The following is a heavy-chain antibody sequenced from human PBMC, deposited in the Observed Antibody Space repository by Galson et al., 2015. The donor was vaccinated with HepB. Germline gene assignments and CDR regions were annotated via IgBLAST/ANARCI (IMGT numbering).Heavy chain of an antibody. CDR3: ARSLGQIVVVPPAIAY. V-gene: IGHV1-69*17. CDR1: GGTFSSYA. Sequence: SCKASGGTFSSYAIIWVRQAPGQGLEWVGGIIPFFDIADYAQKFQGRVTITGDKSTSTAYMHLSSLRSEDTAVYYCARSLGQIVVVPPAIAYWGQGTLVTVSS. J-gene: IGHJ4*02. D-gene: IGHD2-2*01. CDR2: IIPFFDIA.